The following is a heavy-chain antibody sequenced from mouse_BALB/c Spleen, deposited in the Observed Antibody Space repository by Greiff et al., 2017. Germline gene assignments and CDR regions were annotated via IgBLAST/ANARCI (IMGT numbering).Heavy chain of an antibody. CDR3: AREHYRYDYWYLDV. Sequence: QVQLQQSGAELVRPGTSVKVSCKASGYAFTNYLIEWVKQRPGQGLEWIGVINPGSGGTNYNEKFKGKATLTADKSSSTAYMQLSSLTSDDSAVYFSAREHYRYDYWYLDVWGEGTTVTVSS. J-gene: IGHJ1*01. V-gene: IGHV1-54*01. CDR2: INPGSGGT. D-gene: IGHD2-14*01. CDR1: GYAFTNYL.